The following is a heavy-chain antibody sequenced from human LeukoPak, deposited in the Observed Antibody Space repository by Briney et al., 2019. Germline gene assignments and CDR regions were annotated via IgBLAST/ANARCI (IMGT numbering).Heavy chain of an antibody. CDR2: NYWNDDK. J-gene: IGHJ4*02. Sequence: SGPTLVKPTQTLTLTCTFSGFSLTTSGVGVGWIRQPPGKALEWLALNYWNDDKRYSPSLKSRLTITRDTSKNQVVLTMTNMDPVDTATYYCAHREQDGISGKGYSDFWGQGTLVTVSS. CDR3: AHREQDGISGKGYSDF. D-gene: IGHD5-24*01. V-gene: IGHV2-5*01. CDR1: GFSLTTSGVG.